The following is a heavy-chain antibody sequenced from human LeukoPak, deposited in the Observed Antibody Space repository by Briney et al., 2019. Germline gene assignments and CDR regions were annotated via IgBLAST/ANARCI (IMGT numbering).Heavy chain of an antibody. CDR3: ARDPLVRGVTVAA. V-gene: IGHV1-69*04. D-gene: IGHD3-10*01. J-gene: IGHJ5*02. CDR1: GGTFSSYA. Sequence: ASVKVSCKASGGTFSSYAISWVRQAPGQGLEWMGRIILILGIANYAQKFQGRVTITADKSTSTAYMELSSLRSEDTAVYYCARDPLVRGVTVAAWGQGTLVTVSS. CDR2: IILILGIA.